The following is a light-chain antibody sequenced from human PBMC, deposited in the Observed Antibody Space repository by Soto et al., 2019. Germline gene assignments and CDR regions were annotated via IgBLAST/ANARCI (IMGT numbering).Light chain of an antibody. CDR1: QSISSY. CDR3: QQSYSTPT. V-gene: IGKV1-39*01. CDR2: AAS. Sequence: DIQMTQSTSSLSASVEGRVIITCRASQSISSYLNWYQQKPGKAPKLLIYAASSLQSGVPSRFSGSGSGTDFTLTISSLQPEDFATYYCQQSYSTPTFGGGTNVDI. J-gene: IGKJ4*01.